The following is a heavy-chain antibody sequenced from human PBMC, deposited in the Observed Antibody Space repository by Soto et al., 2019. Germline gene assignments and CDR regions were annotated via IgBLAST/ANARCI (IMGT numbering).Heavy chain of an antibody. CDR2: ISYGGSNK. D-gene: IGHD2-2*01. CDR1: GFTFSSYA. Sequence: GGSLRLSCAASGFTFSSYAMHWVRQAPGKGLEWVAVISYGGSNKYYADSVKGRFTISRDNSKNTLYLQMNSRRAEDTAVYYCAIDMKAAMYAYDAFDIWGQGTMVTVSS. V-gene: IGHV3-30-3*01. CDR3: AIDMKAAMYAYDAFDI. J-gene: IGHJ3*02.